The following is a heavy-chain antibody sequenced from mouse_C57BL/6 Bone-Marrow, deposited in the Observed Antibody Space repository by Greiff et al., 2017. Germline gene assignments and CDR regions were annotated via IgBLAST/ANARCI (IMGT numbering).Heavy chain of an antibody. J-gene: IGHJ3*01. CDR3: TTSLYGPDGFAY. CDR1: GFNIKDDY. CDR2: IDPENGDT. Sequence: VQLQQSGAELVRPGASVKLSCTASGFNIKDDYMHWVKQRPEQGLEWIGWIDPENGDTEYASKFQGKATITADTSSNTAYLQLSSLTSEDTAVYYCTTSLYGPDGFAYWGQGTLVTVAA. V-gene: IGHV14-4*01. D-gene: IGHD1-1*02.